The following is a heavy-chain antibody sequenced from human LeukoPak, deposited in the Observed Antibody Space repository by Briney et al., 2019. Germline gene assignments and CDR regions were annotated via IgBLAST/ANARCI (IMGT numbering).Heavy chain of an antibody. V-gene: IGHV1-8*01. CDR2: INPNSGNT. J-gene: IGHJ6*02. D-gene: IGHD3-10*01. CDR3: ARGGYYGSGSLYYGLDV. CDR1: GYTFSSYD. Sequence: ASVKVSCKASGYTFSSYDINWVRQAIGQGPEWMGWINPNSGNTGYAQKFQGRVTMTWSRSISTVYMELSSLTSEDTALYFCARGGYYGSGSLYYGLDVWGQGTTV.